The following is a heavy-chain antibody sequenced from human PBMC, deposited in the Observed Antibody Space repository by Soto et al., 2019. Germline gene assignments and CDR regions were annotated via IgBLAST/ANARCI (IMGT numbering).Heavy chain of an antibody. Sequence: GASVKVSCKASGYTFTGYYMHWVRQAPGQGLEWMGWINPNSGGTNYAQKFQGRVTMTRDTSISTAYMELSRLRSDDTAVYYCARVGNVLRYFDWYLNWFDPWGQGTLVTVSS. CDR2: INPNSGGT. CDR1: GYTFTGYY. J-gene: IGHJ5*02. CDR3: ARVGNVLRYFDWYLNWFDP. V-gene: IGHV1-2*02. D-gene: IGHD3-9*01.